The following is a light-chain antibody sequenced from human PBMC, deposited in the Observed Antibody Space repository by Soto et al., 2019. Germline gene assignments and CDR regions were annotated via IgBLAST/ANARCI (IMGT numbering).Light chain of an antibody. Sequence: EIVMTQSPATLSVSPGERATLSCRASQSVSSNLAWYQQKRGQAPRLLIYGASTQATGIPARFSGSGSGTEFTLTISSLQSEDFAVYYCQQYNNWPPWTFGQGTKVEFK. CDR1: QSVSSN. CDR3: QQYNNWPPWT. CDR2: GAS. J-gene: IGKJ1*01. V-gene: IGKV3-15*01.